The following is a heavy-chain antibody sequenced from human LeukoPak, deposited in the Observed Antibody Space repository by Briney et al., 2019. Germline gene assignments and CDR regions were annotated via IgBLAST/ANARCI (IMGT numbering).Heavy chain of an antibody. CDR3: TPHSTSSNWFDP. Sequence: PGGSLRLSCAVSGFTVSSNHMSWVRQASGKGLEWVSVFYSGGDTHYADSVKGRFTISRDNSKNTLYLQMNSLRAEDTATYYCTPHSTSSNWFDPWGQGTLVTVSS. D-gene: IGHD6-6*01. CDR2: FYSGGDT. CDR1: GFTVSSNH. V-gene: IGHV3-53*01. J-gene: IGHJ5*02.